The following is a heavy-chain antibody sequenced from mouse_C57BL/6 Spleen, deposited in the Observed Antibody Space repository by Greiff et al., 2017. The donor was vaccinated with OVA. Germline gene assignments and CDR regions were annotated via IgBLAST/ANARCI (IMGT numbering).Heavy chain of an antibody. D-gene: IGHD2-3*01. CDR3: ARDYDGYPLYAMDY. Sequence: EVNVVESGGGLVKPGGSLKLSCAASGFTFSDYGMHWVRQAPEKGLEWVAYISSGGSTIYYADTVKGRFTISRDTATNTLSLQMTSLRSEDTAMYYCARDYDGYPLYAMDYWGQGTSVTVSS. V-gene: IGHV5-17*01. CDR2: ISSGGSTI. CDR1: GFTFSDYG. J-gene: IGHJ4*01.